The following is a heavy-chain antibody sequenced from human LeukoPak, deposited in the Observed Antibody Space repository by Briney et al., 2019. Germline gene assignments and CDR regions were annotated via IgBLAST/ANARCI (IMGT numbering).Heavy chain of an antibody. J-gene: IGHJ4*02. CDR3: AKDRIYYDSSGLTQDC. CDR1: GFTFSSYA. CDR2: ISGSGGST. Sequence: SGGSLRLSCAASGFTFSSYAMSWVRQAPGKGLEWVSAISGSGGSTYYADSVKGRFTISRDNSKSTLYLQMNSLRAEDTAVYYCAKDRIYYDSSGLTQDCWGQGPLVTVSS. V-gene: IGHV3-23*01. D-gene: IGHD3-22*01.